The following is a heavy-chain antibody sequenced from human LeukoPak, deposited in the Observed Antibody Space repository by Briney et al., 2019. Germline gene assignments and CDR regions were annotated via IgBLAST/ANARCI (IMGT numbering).Heavy chain of an antibody. J-gene: IGHJ4*02. Sequence: GGSLRLSCAASGFTFSNAWLNWVRQAPGKGLERVGRIKSKADGGTTDYAAPVKGRFIISRDDSKNTVYLQMESLKTEDTAVYYCNTGGYFFDYWGQGTLVTVSS. V-gene: IGHV3-15*01. CDR3: NTGGYFFDY. CDR2: IKSKADGGTT. D-gene: IGHD2-8*02. CDR1: GFTFSNAW.